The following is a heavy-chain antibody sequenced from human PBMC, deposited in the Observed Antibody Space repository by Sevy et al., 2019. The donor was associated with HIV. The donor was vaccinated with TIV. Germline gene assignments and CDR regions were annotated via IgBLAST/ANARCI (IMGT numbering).Heavy chain of an antibody. CDR3: ARDLFQSAGGYYYYYGMDV. D-gene: IGHD1-26*01. Sequence: SETLSLTCTVSGGSISSYYWSWIRQPPGKGLEWIGYIYYSGSTNYNPSLKSRVTISVDTSKNQFSLKLSSVTAAVTAVYYCARDLFQSAGGYYYYYGMDVWGQGTTVTVSS. CDR2: IYYSGST. CDR1: GGSISSYY. V-gene: IGHV4-59*01. J-gene: IGHJ6*02.